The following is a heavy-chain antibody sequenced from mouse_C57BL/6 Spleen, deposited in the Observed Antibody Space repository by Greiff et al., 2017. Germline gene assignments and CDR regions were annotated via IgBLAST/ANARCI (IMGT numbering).Heavy chain of an antibody. D-gene: IGHD2-1*01. CDR2: ISHLAYSI. Sequence: EVQGVESGGGLVQPGGSLKLSCAASGFTFSDYGMAWVRQAPRKGPEWVAFISHLAYSIYYADTVTGRFTISGENSKNTVYLEMSSLRSEDTAMYYCARGDGNYVFDYWGQGTTLTVSS. J-gene: IGHJ2*01. V-gene: IGHV5-15*01. CDR3: ARGDGNYVFDY. CDR1: GFTFSDYG.